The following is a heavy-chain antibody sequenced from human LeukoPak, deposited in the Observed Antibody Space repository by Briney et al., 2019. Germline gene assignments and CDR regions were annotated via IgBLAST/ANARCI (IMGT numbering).Heavy chain of an antibody. V-gene: IGHV1-69*04. J-gene: IGHJ4*02. D-gene: IGHD1-14*01. Sequence: EASVKASCKASGGTFSSYAISWVRQAPGQGLEWMGRIIPILGIANYAQKFQGRVTITADKSTSTAYMELSSLRSEDTAVYYCASFNQRTRNYYFDYWGQGTLVTVSS. CDR2: IIPILGIA. CDR3: ASFNQRTRNYYFDY. CDR1: GGTFSSYA.